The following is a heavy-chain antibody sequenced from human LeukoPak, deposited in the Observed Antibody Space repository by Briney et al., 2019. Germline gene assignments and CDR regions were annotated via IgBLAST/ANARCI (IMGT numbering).Heavy chain of an antibody. J-gene: IGHJ4*02. D-gene: IGHD3-16*01. CDR2: ISGSGGST. CDR1: GFTFSSYA. CDR3: AKYSTRGGSSLEEF. Sequence: PGGSLRLSCAASGFTFSSYAMSWVRQAPGKGLEWVSAISGSGGSTYYADSVKGRFTISRDDSKNTLYLQMNSLRAEDTAVYYCAKYSTRGGSSLEEFGGQGTLVTVSS. V-gene: IGHV3-23*01.